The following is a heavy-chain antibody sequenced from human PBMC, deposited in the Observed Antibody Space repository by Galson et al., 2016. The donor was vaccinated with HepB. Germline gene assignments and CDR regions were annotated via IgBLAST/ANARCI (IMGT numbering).Heavy chain of an antibody. CDR3: ARDPAGYQ. Sequence: SLRLSCAASGFTFSSSPMSWVRQAPGKGLEWVSSITGSGDSTYYAESVKGRFTISRDNSKNTLFLQMNSLRAEDTAVYDCARDPAGYQWGQGTLVSVSS. D-gene: IGHD2-15*01. CDR1: GFTFSSSP. CDR2: ITGSGDST. V-gene: IGHV3-23*01. J-gene: IGHJ4*02.